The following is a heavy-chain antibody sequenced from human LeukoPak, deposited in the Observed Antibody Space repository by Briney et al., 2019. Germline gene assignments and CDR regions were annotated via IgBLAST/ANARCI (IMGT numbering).Heavy chain of an antibody. Sequence: SETLSLACTVSDGSISNYYWTWIRQPPGKELGWIGYIYYSGSTKTNPSLKSRVTISVDTSKNQFSLKLSSVTAADTPVYFCARETLEGKFDPWGQGTLVTVSS. CDR2: IYYSGST. D-gene: IGHD1-1*01. J-gene: IGHJ5*02. CDR1: DGSISNYY. CDR3: ARETLEGKFDP. V-gene: IGHV4-59*01.